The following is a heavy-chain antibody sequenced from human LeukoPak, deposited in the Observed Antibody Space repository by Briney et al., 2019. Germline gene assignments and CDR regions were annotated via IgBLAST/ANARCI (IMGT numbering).Heavy chain of an antibody. CDR3: ARDLEAANTYYFDY. D-gene: IGHD6-13*01. CDR2: ISSAGTT. J-gene: IGHJ4*02. Sequence: GGSLRLSCAASGFTVSGSYMSWVRQAPGKGLEWVSIISSAGTTYYADSVKGRFTISRDNSKNTVYLQVNSLRDEDTAVYYCARDLEAANTYYFDYWGQGTMVTVSS. V-gene: IGHV3-66*01. CDR1: GFTVSGSY.